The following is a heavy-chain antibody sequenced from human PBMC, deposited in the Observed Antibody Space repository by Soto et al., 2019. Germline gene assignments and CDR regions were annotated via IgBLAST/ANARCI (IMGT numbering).Heavy chain of an antibody. CDR2: INPSGGST. CDR1: GYTFTSYY. CDR3: ARVGLQPWQRFDY. D-gene: IGHD5-18*01. Sequence: QVQLVQSGAEVKKPGASVKVSCKASGYTFTSYYMPWVRQAPGQGLEWLGIINPSGGSTSYAQKFQGRVTMTRDTSTSTVYMELSSLRSEDTAVYYCARVGLQPWQRFDYWGQGTLVTVSS. V-gene: IGHV1-46*01. J-gene: IGHJ4*02.